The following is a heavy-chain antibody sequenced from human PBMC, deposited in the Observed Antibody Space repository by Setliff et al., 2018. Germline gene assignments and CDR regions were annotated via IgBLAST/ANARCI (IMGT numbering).Heavy chain of an antibody. D-gene: IGHD4-17*01. J-gene: IGHJ5*02. CDR2: IIPIFGTT. CDR1: GGTFKNYG. CDR3: ARDSYGDNLPYNWFAP. V-gene: IGHV1-69*13. Sequence: ASVKVSCKASGGTFKNYGISWVRQAPGQGLEWMGGIIPIFGTTNYAQKFQGRLTITADESTSTAYMELNSLRSEDTAIYYCARDSYGDNLPYNWFAPWGQGTLVTVSS.